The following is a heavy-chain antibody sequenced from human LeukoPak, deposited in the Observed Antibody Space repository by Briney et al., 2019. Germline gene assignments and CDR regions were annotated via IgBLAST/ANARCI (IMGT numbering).Heavy chain of an antibody. D-gene: IGHD2-2*01. Sequence: SGTLSLTCTVSGGSISSSSYYWGWIRQPPGKGLEWIGSIYYSGSTYYNPSLKSRVTISVDTSKNQFSLKLSSVTAADTAVYYCARHSYASSNWFDPWGQGTLVTVSS. V-gene: IGHV4-39*01. CDR3: ARHSYASSNWFDP. CDR2: IYYSGST. CDR1: GGSISSSSYY. J-gene: IGHJ5*02.